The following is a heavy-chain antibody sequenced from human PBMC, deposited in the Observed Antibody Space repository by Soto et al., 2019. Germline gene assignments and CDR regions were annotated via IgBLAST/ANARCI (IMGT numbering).Heavy chain of an antibody. Sequence: QVQLQESGPGLVKPSQTLSLTCTVSGAPINSGQFYWSWIRQQPGRGLEWIGFVSSRGNTYYNPSLKSRVIIPLDTSKKQFSLQLLSVTPADTAVYFCAREGGTGFSLFDYWGRGTLVTVSS. V-gene: IGHV4-30-4*01. CDR2: VSSRGNT. CDR1: GAPINSGQFY. CDR3: AREGGTGFSLFDY. J-gene: IGHJ4*02. D-gene: IGHD6-19*01.